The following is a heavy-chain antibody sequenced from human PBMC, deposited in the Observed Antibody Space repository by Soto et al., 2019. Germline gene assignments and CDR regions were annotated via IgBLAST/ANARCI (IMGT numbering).Heavy chain of an antibody. Sequence: QVQLQESGPRLVSPSQTLSLTCTVSGGSISSAAYCWSWIRQSPAKGLEWIGHIYDGGTTYSSPSLKGRVTISADTSETQFSLKLSSVSAADTAVYYCARGPSGDKIDYWGKGIQVTVSS. D-gene: IGHD7-27*01. J-gene: IGHJ4*02. CDR1: GGSISSAAYC. CDR2: IYDGGTT. V-gene: IGHV4-30-4*01. CDR3: ARGPSGDKIDY.